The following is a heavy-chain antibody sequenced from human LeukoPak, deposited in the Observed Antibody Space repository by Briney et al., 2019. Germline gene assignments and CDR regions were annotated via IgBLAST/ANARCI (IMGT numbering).Heavy chain of an antibody. CDR2: ISSDVSSS. D-gene: IGHD1-1*01. CDR1: GFTFSNSW. Sequence: PGGSLRLSCAASGFTFSNSWMHWVRQVPGKGLLWVSRISSDVSSSIYADSVKGRFTISRDNAKNTLYLQMNSLRAEDTAVYYCARMATAFDYWGQGTLVTVSS. J-gene: IGHJ4*02. CDR3: ARMATAFDY. V-gene: IGHV3-74*01.